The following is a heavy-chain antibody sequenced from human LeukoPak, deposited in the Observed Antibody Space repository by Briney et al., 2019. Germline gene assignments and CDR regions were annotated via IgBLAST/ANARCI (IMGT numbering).Heavy chain of an antibody. CDR1: GFTFSSYE. J-gene: IGHJ3*02. CDR3: ARGSIVGATNSAFDI. V-gene: IGHV3-48*03. CDR2: ISSSGSTI. D-gene: IGHD1-26*01. Sequence: GGSLRLSCAASGFTFSSYEMNWVRQAPGKGLEWVSYISSSGSTIYYADSVKGRFTISRDNAKNLLYLQMNSLRAEDTAVYYCARGSIVGATNSAFDIWGQGTMVTVSS.